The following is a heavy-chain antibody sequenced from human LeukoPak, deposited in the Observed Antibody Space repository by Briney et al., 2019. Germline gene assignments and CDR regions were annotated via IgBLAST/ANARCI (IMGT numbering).Heavy chain of an antibody. CDR3: ARETNVLLWFGVNYYYYYMDV. Sequence: SETLSLTCTVSGGSISSYYWSWIRQPAGKGLEWIGRIYTSGSTNYNPSLKSRVTMSVDTSKNQFSLKLSSVTAADTAVYYCARETNVLLWFGVNYYYYYMDVWGKGTTVTISS. CDR1: GGSISSYY. J-gene: IGHJ6*03. CDR2: IYTSGST. D-gene: IGHD3-10*01. V-gene: IGHV4-4*07.